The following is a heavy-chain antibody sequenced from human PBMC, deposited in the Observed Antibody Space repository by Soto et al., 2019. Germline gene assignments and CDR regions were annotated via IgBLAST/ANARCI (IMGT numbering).Heavy chain of an antibody. D-gene: IGHD1-7*01. CDR2: IIPIFGTA. CDR3: AGPPELTRIYYYYGMDV. Sequence: QVQLVQSGAEVKKPGSSVKVSCKASGGTFSSYAISWVRQAPGQGLEWMGGIIPIFGTANYAQKFQGRVTITADESTSTAYRELSSRRSEDTAGYYLAGPPELTRIYYYYGMDVWGQGTTVTVSS. J-gene: IGHJ6*02. CDR1: GGTFSSYA. V-gene: IGHV1-69*12.